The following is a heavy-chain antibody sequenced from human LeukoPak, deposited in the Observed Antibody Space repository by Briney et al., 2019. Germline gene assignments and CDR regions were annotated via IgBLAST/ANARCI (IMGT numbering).Heavy chain of an antibody. CDR1: GFTFSSYG. J-gene: IGHJ5*02. Sequence: PGGSLRLSCAASGFTFSSYGMSWVRQAPGKGLEWVSAISGSGGSTYYADSVKGRFTISRDNAKNSLYLQMNSLRAEDTALYYCARDGGSSSWYGYRVNWFDPWGQGTLVTVSS. CDR3: ARDGGSSSWYGYRVNWFDP. CDR2: ISGSGGST. V-gene: IGHV3-23*01. D-gene: IGHD6-13*01.